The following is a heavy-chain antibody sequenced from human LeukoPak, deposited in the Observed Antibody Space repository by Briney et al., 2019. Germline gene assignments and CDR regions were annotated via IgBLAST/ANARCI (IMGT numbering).Heavy chain of an antibody. CDR2: ISSTSSYV. CDR1: GFMFSRYS. J-gene: IGHJ6*03. D-gene: IGHD3-3*01. V-gene: IGHV3-21*01. CDR3: ARPDYDFWSGSPGGNYMDV. Sequence: GGSLRLSCLASGFMFSRYSIHWVRQAPGKGPEWVPSISSTSSYVYYADSVRGRFTISRDNAKNSLYLQMDSLRAEDTAVYYCARPDYDFWSGSPGGNYMDVWGKGTTVTVSS.